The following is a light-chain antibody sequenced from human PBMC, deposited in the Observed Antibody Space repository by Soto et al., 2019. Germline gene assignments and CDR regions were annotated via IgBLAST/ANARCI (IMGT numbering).Light chain of an antibody. CDR3: QQYENLPT. CDR1: QSISSY. Sequence: DIQVTQSPSSLSASVGDRVTITCRASQSISSYLNWYQQKPGKAPKLLIYAASSLQSGVPSRFSGSGSGTDFTFTISRLQPEDIATYYCQQYENLPTFGQGTRLEIK. V-gene: IGKV1-33*01. J-gene: IGKJ5*01. CDR2: AAS.